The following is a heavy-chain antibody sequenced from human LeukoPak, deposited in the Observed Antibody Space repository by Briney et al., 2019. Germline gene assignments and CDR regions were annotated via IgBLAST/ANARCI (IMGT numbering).Heavy chain of an antibody. CDR3: ARVRSYYGSVTGKSYYFDY. D-gene: IGHD3-10*01. V-gene: IGHV4-59*01. J-gene: IGHJ4*02. CDR1: GDSITSYY. Sequence: SETLSLTCTVSGDSITSYYWGWIRQHPGEGLEWIGYVSSDEGTNYNPSLKSRVTILIDTSRNHFSLKLTSVTAADTAVYYCARVRSYYGSVTGKSYYFDYWGQGTLVTVSS. CDR2: VSSDEGT.